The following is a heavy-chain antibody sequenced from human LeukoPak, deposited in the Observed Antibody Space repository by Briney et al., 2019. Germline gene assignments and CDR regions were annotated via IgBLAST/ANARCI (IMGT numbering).Heavy chain of an antibody. CDR3: ARSTYAYFDS. J-gene: IGHJ4*02. CDR2: IYSGGST. D-gene: IGHD5/OR15-5a*01. V-gene: IGHV3-53*04. Sequence: GGSLRLSCAASGFTVGSNYISWVRQAPGKGLEWISVIYSGGSTFYADSVKGRFTVSRNTSKNTLFLQMDSLRTEDTAVYFCARSTYAYFDSWGQGTLVTVSS. CDR1: GFTVGSNY.